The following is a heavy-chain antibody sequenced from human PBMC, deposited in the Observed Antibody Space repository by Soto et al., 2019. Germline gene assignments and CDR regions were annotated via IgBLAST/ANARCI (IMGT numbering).Heavy chain of an antibody. D-gene: IGHD2-15*01. Sequence: QVQLVQSGAEVKKPGSSVKVSCKASGGTFSSYAISWVRQAPGQGLEWMGGIIPIFGTANYAQKFQGRATITADKSTSTAYMELSSLRSEDSDVYYCARGEGGRGYYYYGLDVWGQGTTVTVSS. CDR2: IIPIFGTA. CDR3: ARGEGGRGYYYYGLDV. CDR1: GGTFSSYA. J-gene: IGHJ6*02. V-gene: IGHV1-69*06.